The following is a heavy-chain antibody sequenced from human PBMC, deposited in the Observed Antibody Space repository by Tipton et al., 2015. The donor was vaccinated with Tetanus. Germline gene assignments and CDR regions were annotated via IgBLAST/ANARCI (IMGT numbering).Heavy chain of an antibody. J-gene: IGHJ4*02. Sequence: SLRLSCAASGFTFSAYAMSWVRQTPGRGLEWVSSISYSGVHPYYADSVQGRFTISRDNSKDRLYLQLNSLRAEDTAVYYCAKDQGPDYGDQLEYWGQGILVTVSS. D-gene: IGHD4-17*01. CDR2: ISYSGVHP. V-gene: IGHV3-23*01. CDR1: GFTFSAYA. CDR3: AKDQGPDYGDQLEY.